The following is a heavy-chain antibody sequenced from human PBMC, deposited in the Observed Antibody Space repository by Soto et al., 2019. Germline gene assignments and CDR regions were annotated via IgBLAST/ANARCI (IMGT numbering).Heavy chain of an antibody. Sequence: QVQLQESGPGLVKPSQTLSLTCTVSGGSISSGGYYWSWIRQHPGKGLEWIGYIYYSGSTYYNPSLKSRVTISVDTSKTQFYLKLRSVTAADTAVYYCARDSGYDSVVSPYGMDVWGQGTTVTVSS. J-gene: IGHJ6*02. CDR3: ARDSGYDSVVSPYGMDV. CDR2: IYYSGST. CDR1: GGSISSGGYY. V-gene: IGHV4-31*03. D-gene: IGHD5-12*01.